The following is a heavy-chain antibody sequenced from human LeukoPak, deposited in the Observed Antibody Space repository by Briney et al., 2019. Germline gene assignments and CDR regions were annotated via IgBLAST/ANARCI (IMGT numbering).Heavy chain of an antibody. J-gene: IGHJ5*02. Sequence: GGSLRLSCAGPEFTFISYALSWVRQAPGKGLEWVSGITGNGVSTYYADSVKGWFTISRDNSKNTLYLQMNSLRDEDTAVYYCAKGLGVDNWFDPWGQGTLVTVSS. CDR2: ITGNGVST. V-gene: IGHV3-23*01. CDR3: AKGLGVDNWFDP. CDR1: EFTFISYA.